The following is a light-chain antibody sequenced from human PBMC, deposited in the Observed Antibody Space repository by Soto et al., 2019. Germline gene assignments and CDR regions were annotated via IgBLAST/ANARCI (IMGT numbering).Light chain of an antibody. CDR3: FSFTTDWTHV. CDR1: SSDIGAYNY. CDR2: EVS. V-gene: IGLV2-14*01. Sequence: VLTQPASVSGSPGQSITISCTGSSSDIGAYNYVSWFQQYPGKAPKLIISEVSNRPSGVSNRFSGSKSGTAASLTISGLQTEDEADYFCFSFTTDWTHVFGTGTKVTVL. J-gene: IGLJ1*01.